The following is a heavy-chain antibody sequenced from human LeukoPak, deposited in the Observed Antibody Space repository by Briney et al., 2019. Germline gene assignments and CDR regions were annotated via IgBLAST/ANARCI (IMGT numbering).Heavy chain of an antibody. J-gene: IGHJ4*02. CDR2: IGSNSSSI. CDR1: GFTFSSYG. V-gene: IGHV3-48*01. D-gene: IGHD5-18*01. CDR3: ARARGYSYGYSDY. Sequence: GGSLRLSCAASGFTFSSYGMHWVRQAPGKGLEWVSYIGSNSSSIYDADSVKGRFTISRDNAKKSLYLQMNNLRAEDTAVYYCARARGYSYGYSDYWGRGTLVTVSS.